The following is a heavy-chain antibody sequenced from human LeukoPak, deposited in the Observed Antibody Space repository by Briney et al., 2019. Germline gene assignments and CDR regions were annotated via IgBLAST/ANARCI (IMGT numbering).Heavy chain of an antibody. J-gene: IGHJ4*02. Sequence: GGSLRLSCAASGFTFSSYSMNWDRQAPGKGLEWVSSISSSSSYIYYADSVKGRFTISRDNAKNSLYLQMNSLRAEDTAVYYCARGRYGDYGDYWGQGTLVTVSS. CDR2: ISSSSSYI. CDR3: ARGRYGDYGDY. V-gene: IGHV3-21*01. D-gene: IGHD4-17*01. CDR1: GFTFSSYS.